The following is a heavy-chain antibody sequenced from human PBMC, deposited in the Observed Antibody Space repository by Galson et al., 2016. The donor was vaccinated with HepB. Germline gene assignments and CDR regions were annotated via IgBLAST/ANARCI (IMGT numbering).Heavy chain of an antibody. J-gene: IGHJ5*02. Sequence: SVKVSCKASGYTFISYDINWVRQATGQGLEWMGWMNPNSGNTGYAQKFQGRVTMTRNTSISTAYMELSSLRSEDTAVYYCASGGIAAAGTSWFDPWGQGTLVTVSS. CDR1: GYTFISYD. CDR3: ASGGIAAAGTSWFDP. V-gene: IGHV1-8*01. D-gene: IGHD6-13*01. CDR2: MNPNSGNT.